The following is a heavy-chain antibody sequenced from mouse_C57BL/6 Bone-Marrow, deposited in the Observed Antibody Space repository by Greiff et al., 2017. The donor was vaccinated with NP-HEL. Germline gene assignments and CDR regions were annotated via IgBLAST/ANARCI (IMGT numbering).Heavy chain of an antibody. J-gene: IGHJ4*01. Sequence: VQLQQPGAELVMPGASVKLSCKASGYTFTSYWMHWVKQRPGQGLEWIGEIDPSDSYTNYNQKFKGKSTLTVDKSSSTAYMQLSSLTSEDSAVYYGAREFYYGYPYYYAMDYWGQGTSVTVSS. D-gene: IGHD2-2*01. CDR1: GYTFTSYW. CDR2: IDPSDSYT. CDR3: AREFYYGYPYYYAMDY. V-gene: IGHV1-69*01.